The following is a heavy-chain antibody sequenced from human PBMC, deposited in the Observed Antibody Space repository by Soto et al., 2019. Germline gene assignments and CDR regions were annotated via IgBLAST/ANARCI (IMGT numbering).Heavy chain of an antibody. J-gene: IGHJ4*02. CDR2: INPNSGGT. CDR1: GYTFTGYY. CDR3: ARHRDITMPGHY. D-gene: IGHD3-10*01. Sequence: VASVKVSCKASGYTFTGYYMHWVRQAPGQGLEWMGWINPNSGGTNYAQKFQGRVTMTRDTSISTAYMELSRLRSDDTAVYHCARHRDITMPGHYWGQGTLVTVSS. V-gene: IGHV1-2*02.